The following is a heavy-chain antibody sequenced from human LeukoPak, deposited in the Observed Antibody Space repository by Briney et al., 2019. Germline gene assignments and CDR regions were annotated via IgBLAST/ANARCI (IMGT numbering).Heavy chain of an antibody. V-gene: IGHV3-23*01. Sequence: QPGGSLRLSCAVSGFTISTYAMSWVRQAPGKGLEWVSAMSGSAGNTYYADSVRGRITISRDNSKNTLYLQMNSLRAEDTAVYYCAKDLSVASPESDNRGPRQSRQKLRLGELSHPFDYWGQGTLVTVSS. CDR1: GFTISTYA. D-gene: IGHD3-16*02. CDR2: MSGSAGNT. CDR3: AKDLSVASPESDNRGPRQSRQKLRLGELSHPFDY. J-gene: IGHJ4*02.